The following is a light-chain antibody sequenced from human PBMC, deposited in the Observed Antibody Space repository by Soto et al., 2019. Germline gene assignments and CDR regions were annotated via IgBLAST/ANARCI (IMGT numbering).Light chain of an antibody. CDR3: QQDNSYPWT. Sequence: IQMTQPPSTLSASVADTLAITCRACQRISSGLAWYQQKPGKASKLLIYAASTLQSGVPSRFSGSGSGTDFTLTISSLQPEDFATYYCQQDNSYPWTFGHGTKVDIK. J-gene: IGKJ1*01. CDR2: AAS. V-gene: IGKV1-5*01. CDR1: QRISSG.